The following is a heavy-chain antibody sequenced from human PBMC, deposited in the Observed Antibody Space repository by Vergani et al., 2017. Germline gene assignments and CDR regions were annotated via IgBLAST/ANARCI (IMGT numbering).Heavy chain of an antibody. CDR3: AKGGGAYGDYFYYYGMDV. Sequence: QVQLVESGGGVVQPGGSLRLSCAASGFTFSSYGMHWVRQAPGKGLEWVAFIRYDGSNKYYADSVKGRFTISRDNSKNTLYLQMNSLRAEDTAVYYCAKGGGAYGDYFYYYGMDVWGQGTTVTVSS. J-gene: IGHJ6*02. D-gene: IGHD4-17*01. V-gene: IGHV3-30*02. CDR2: IRYDGSNK. CDR1: GFTFSSYG.